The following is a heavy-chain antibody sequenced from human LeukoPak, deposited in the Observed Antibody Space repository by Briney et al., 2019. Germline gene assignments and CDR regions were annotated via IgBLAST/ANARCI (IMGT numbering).Heavy chain of an antibody. Sequence: ASVKVSCKASGHTFTSYGISWVRQAPGQGLEWMGWISAYNGNTNYAQKLQGRVTMTTDTSTSTAYMELRSLRSDDTAVYYCARDPQPITGTHWFDPWGQGTLVTVSS. V-gene: IGHV1-18*01. CDR2: ISAYNGNT. CDR3: ARDPQPITGTHWFDP. J-gene: IGHJ5*02. CDR1: GHTFTSYG. D-gene: IGHD1/OR15-1a*01.